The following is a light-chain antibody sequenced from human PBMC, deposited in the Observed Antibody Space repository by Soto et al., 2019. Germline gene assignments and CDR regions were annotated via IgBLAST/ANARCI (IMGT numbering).Light chain of an antibody. CDR3: QQYGSSSYT. Sequence: EIVLTQSPGTLSLSPGERATLSCRASQSISSSYLAWYQQKPGQAPRLLIDAASSRATGIPDRFSGSGSGTDFTLTISRLEPEAGAVYYCQQYGSSSYTFGQGTQLEIK. CDR1: QSISSSY. V-gene: IGKV3-20*01. J-gene: IGKJ2*01. CDR2: AAS.